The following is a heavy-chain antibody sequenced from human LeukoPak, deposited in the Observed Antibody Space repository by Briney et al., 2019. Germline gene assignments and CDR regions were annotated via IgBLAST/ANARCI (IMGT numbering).Heavy chain of an antibody. V-gene: IGHV4-34*01. CDR3: ARGLPLRLWFGELSLYNWFDP. J-gene: IGHJ5*02. D-gene: IGHD3-10*01. CDR1: GGSFSGYY. CDR2: INHSGST. Sequence: SETLSLTCAVYGGSFSGYYCSWIRQPPGKGLEWIGEINHSGSTNYNPSLKSRVTISVDTSKNQFSLKLSSVTAADTAVYYCARGLPLRLWFGELSLYNWFDPWGQGNLVTVSS.